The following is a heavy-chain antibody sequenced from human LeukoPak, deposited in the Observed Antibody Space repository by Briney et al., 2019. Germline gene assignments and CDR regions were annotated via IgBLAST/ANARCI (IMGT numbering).Heavy chain of an antibody. V-gene: IGHV3-48*02. Sequence: PGGSLRLSCAASGFTFSNYNMNWVRQAPGKGLEWVSYISSGSSTINYADSVKGRFTVSRDNGKNSLYLQMNSLRDEDTAVYYCARDGLGVMDVWGQGTTVTVSS. CDR1: GFTFSNYN. CDR2: ISSGSSTI. CDR3: ARDGLGVMDV. J-gene: IGHJ6*02. D-gene: IGHD2-8*01.